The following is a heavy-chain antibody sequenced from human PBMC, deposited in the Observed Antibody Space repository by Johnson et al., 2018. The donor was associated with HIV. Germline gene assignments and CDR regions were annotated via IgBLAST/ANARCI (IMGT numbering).Heavy chain of an antibody. J-gene: IGHJ3*02. Sequence: QVQLVESGGGVVQPGRSLRLSCAASGFTFSSYGMHWVRQAPGRGLEWVAVISHDGSNKYYADSVKGRFSITRDNSKKTLYLQMNSLRAEDTAVYYCAKGGRLTMIVVSDAFDIWGQGTMVTVSS. CDR1: GFTFSSYG. CDR2: ISHDGSNK. V-gene: IGHV3-30*18. D-gene: IGHD3-22*01. CDR3: AKGGRLTMIVVSDAFDI.